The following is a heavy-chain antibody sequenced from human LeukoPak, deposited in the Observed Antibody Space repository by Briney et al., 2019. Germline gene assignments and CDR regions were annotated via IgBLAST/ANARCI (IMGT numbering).Heavy chain of an antibody. V-gene: IGHV4-4*07. CDR2: VASSGNT. J-gene: IGHJ4*02. D-gene: IGHD6-19*01. CDR1: GDSISYFY. CDR3: ARAVGSGWYFFDY. Sequence: PSETLSLTCSVSGDSISYFYWSWIRQAAGKGLEWIGRVASSGNTDYNASLKSRVTMSVDTSKNQLSLKVISVTAADTAVYYCARAVGSGWYFFDYWGQGTLVTVSS.